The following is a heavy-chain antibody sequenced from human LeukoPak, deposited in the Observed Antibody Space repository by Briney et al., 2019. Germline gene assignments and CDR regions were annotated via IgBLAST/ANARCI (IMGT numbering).Heavy chain of an antibody. V-gene: IGHV4-59*11. CDR2: IYYSGST. J-gene: IGHJ4*02. Sequence: SETLSLTCTVSGGSISSHYWSWIRQPPGKGLEWIGYIYYSGSTNYNPFLKSRVTISVDTSKNQFSLKLSSVTAADTAVYYCARAPYSSSNYFDYWGQGTLVTVSS. D-gene: IGHD6-6*01. CDR1: GGSISSHY. CDR3: ARAPYSSSNYFDY.